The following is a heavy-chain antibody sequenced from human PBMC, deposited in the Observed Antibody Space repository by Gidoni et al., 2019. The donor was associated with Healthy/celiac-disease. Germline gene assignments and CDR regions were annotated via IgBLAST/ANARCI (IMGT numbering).Heavy chain of an antibody. J-gene: IGHJ5*02. V-gene: IGHV4-34*01. D-gene: IGHD2-15*01. CDR2: INHSGST. CDR1: GASFSGYY. Sequence: QVQLQQWGAGLLKPSETLSPTCAVYGASFSGYYWSWIRQPPGKGLEWIGEINHSGSTNYNPSLKSRVTISVDTSKNQFSLKLSSVTAADTAVYYCARGKYCSGGSCYPGRWFDPWGQGTLVTVSS. CDR3: ARGKYCSGGSCYPGRWFDP.